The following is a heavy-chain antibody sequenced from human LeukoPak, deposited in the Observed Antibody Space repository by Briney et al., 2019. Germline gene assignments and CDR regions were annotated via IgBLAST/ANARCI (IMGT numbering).Heavy chain of an antibody. J-gene: IGHJ4*02. V-gene: IGHV3-21*01. Sequence: GGSLRLSCAASGFTFSSYSMNWVRQAPGKGLEWVSSISSSSSYIYYADSVKGRFTISRDNAKNSLYLQMNSLRAEDTAVYYCARDNYYDSSGYFPFDYWGQGTLVTVSS. CDR2: ISSSSSYI. D-gene: IGHD3-22*01. CDR3: ARDNYYDSSGYFPFDY. CDR1: GFTFSSYS.